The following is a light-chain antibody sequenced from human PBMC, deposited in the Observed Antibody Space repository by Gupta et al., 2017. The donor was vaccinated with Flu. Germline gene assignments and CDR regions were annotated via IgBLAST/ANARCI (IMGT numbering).Light chain of an antibody. V-gene: IGLV5-45*03. CDR2: YKSDSDK. CDR1: SGIHVCTYR. Sequence: QAVLTQPSSLSASPGASASLTCTLRSGIHVCTYRIYWYQQKPGSPPQYLLSYKSDSDKEQGSGVPSRFSGSKDASANAGILLISGLQSEDEADYYCMIWHSSAWVFGGGTKLTVL. CDR3: MIWHSSAWV. J-gene: IGLJ3*02.